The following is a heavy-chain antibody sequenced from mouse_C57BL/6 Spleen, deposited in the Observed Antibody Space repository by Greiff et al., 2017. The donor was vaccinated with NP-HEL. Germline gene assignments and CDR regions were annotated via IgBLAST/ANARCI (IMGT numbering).Heavy chain of an antibody. J-gene: IGHJ2*01. CDR1: GYSFTGYY. V-gene: IGHV1-42*01. CDR3: ARRAYGNYFDY. Sequence: EVQLQESGPELVKPGASVKISCKASGYSFTGYYMNWVKQSPEKSLEWIGEINPSTGGTTYNQKFKAKATLTVDKSSSTAYMQLKSLTSEDSAVYYCARRAYGNYFDYWGQGTTLTVSS. CDR2: INPSTGGT. D-gene: IGHD2-1*01.